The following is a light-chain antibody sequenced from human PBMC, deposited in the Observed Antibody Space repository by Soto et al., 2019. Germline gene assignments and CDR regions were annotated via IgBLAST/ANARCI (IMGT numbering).Light chain of an antibody. J-gene: IGKJ3*01. CDR2: AAS. CDR1: QRIANW. CDR3: QQASSFPFP. V-gene: IGKV1-12*01. Sequence: DIQMTQSPSSVSASVGDRVTISCRASQRIANWVAWYQQKPGKAPHLLIYAASTLQSGAPSRFSGSGSGTDFIFNISSLQPEDSATYYCQQASSFPFPFGPGTKLDV.